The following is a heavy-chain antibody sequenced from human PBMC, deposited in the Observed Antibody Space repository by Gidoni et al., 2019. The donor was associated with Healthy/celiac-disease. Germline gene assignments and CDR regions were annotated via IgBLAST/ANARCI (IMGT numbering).Heavy chain of an antibody. D-gene: IGHD2-2*01. V-gene: IGHV1-69*01. CDR2: IIPIFGTA. Sequence: QVQLVQSGAEVKKPGSSVKVSCQASGGTFSSYAIRWVRQAPGQGLEWMGGIIPIFGTANYAQKFQGRVTITADESTSTAYMELSSLRSEDTAVYYCARGGYCSSTSCSTDYYYGMDVWGQGTTVTVSS. CDR3: ARGGYCSSTSCSTDYYYGMDV. J-gene: IGHJ6*02. CDR1: GGTFSSYA.